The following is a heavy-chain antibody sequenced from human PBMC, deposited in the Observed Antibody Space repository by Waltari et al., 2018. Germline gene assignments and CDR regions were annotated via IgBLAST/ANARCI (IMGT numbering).Heavy chain of an antibody. CDR3: ARVVVAAPYYMDV. Sequence: GLEWIGSIYHSGSTYYNPSLKSRVTISVDTSKNQFSLKLSSVTAADTAVYYCARVVVAAPYYMDVWGKGTTVTVSS. J-gene: IGHJ6*03. CDR2: IYHSGST. D-gene: IGHD2-15*01. V-gene: IGHV4-38-2*01.